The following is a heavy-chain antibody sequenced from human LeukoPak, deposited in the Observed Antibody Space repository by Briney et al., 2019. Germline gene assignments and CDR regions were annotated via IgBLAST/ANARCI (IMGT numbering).Heavy chain of an antibody. J-gene: IGHJ4*02. CDR3: AKDLGEYYYEISGYYYAFDY. V-gene: IGHV3-23*01. CDR2: ISGSGGSK. CDR1: GFTFGSYA. Sequence: GGSLSLSWAVAGFTFGSYAMNWVRHAPGEGLEWVSAISGSGGSKYYAASVEGRYTISRDNPKNTLYLQVNNLRAVDTAVYYCAKDLGEYYYEISGYYYAFDYWGQGTLVTVSS. D-gene: IGHD3-22*01.